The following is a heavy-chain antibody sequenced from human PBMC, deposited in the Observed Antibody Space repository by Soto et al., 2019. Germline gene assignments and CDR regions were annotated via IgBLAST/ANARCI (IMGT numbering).Heavy chain of an antibody. CDR1: GYTFTGYY. J-gene: IGHJ6*02. CDR2: INPNSGGT. V-gene: IGHV1-2*04. CDR3: ARGTIFGVVSPSGDYYYGMDV. D-gene: IGHD3-3*01. Sequence: ASVKVSCKASGYTFTGYYMHWVRQAPGQGLEWMGWINPNSGGTNYAQKFQGWVTMTRDTSISTAYMELGRLRSDDTAVYYCARGTIFGVVSPSGDYYYGMDVWGQGTTVTVSS.